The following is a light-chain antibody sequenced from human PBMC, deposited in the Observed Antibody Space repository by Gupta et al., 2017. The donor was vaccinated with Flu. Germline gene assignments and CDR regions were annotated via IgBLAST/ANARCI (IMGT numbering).Light chain of an antibody. Sequence: DIVMTLSPESLAVSLGERATINCKSSQSVLYSSNNKTYLTWYQQKPGQPPKLLIYWASTRESGVPDRFSGSGSGTDFTLTISSLQAEDVAIYYCQQYYAIPYSFGQGTKMEIK. CDR3: QQYYAIPYS. CDR2: WAS. J-gene: IGKJ2*03. CDR1: QSVLYSSNNKTY. V-gene: IGKV4-1*01.